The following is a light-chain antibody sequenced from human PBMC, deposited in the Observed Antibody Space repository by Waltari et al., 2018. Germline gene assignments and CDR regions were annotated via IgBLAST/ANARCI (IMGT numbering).Light chain of an antibody. V-gene: IGKV1-5*03. Sequence: DIQMTQSPSTLSASVGDRVTITCRASQSISSWLAWYQQKPGKAPKLLIYKASSLESGVPSRVSGSGSGTEFTLTISSLQPDDFATYYCQSYDSSLSDWVFGGGTK. J-gene: IGKJ4*01. CDR1: QSISSW. CDR3: QSYDSSLSDWV. CDR2: KAS.